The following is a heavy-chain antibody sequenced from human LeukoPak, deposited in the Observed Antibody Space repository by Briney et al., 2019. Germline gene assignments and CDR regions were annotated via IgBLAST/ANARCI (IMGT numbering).Heavy chain of an antibody. CDR1: GFSVTSGHY. CDR2: IYHTGST. J-gene: IGHJ6*03. Sequence: SETLSLTCSVSGFSVTSGHYWGWIRQPPGKGLEWIGTIYHTGSTNYNPSLQSRVTMSVDTSKNQLSLRLRSVTAADTAMYFCAREVPYYYFMDVWGKRTTVTVSS. CDR3: AREVPYYYFMDV. V-gene: IGHV4-38-2*02.